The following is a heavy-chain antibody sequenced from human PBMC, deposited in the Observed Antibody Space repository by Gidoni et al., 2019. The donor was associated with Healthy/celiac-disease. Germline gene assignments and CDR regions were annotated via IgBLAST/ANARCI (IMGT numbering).Heavy chain of an antibody. D-gene: IGHD1-26*01. Sequence: QITLKESGPTLVKPTQTLTLTCTFSGFSLSTSGVGVGWIRQPPGKALEWLALIYWNDDKRYSPSLKSRLTITKDTSKNQVVLTMTNMDPVDTATYYCARATLWEPRPYYFDYWGQGTLVTVSS. CDR3: ARATLWEPRPYYFDY. J-gene: IGHJ4*02. CDR1: GFSLSTSGVG. CDR2: IYWNDDK. V-gene: IGHV2-5*01.